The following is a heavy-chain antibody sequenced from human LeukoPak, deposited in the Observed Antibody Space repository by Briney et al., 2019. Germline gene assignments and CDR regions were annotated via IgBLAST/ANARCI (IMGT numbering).Heavy chain of an antibody. Sequence: GGSLRLSCAASGFTFSSYAMHWVRQAPGKGLGWVAVISYDGSNKYYADSVKGRFTISRDNSKNTLYLQMNSLRAEDTAVYYCARDTYDFWSGYLDGYYGMDVWGQGTTVTVSS. J-gene: IGHJ6*02. V-gene: IGHV3-30-3*01. CDR3: ARDTYDFWSGYLDGYYGMDV. CDR2: ISYDGSNK. D-gene: IGHD3-3*01. CDR1: GFTFSSYA.